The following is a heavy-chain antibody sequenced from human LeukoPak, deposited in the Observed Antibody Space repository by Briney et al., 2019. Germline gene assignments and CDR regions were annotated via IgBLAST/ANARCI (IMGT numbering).Heavy chain of an antibody. Sequence: ASVKVSCKASGYTFTGYYMHWVRQAPGQGLEWMGWINPNSGGTNYAQKFQGRVTMTRDTSISTAYTELSRLRSDDTAVYYCAREPRIVVVPAAIDYWGQGTLVTVSS. CDR1: GYTFTGYY. V-gene: IGHV1-2*02. CDR3: AREPRIVVVPAAIDY. J-gene: IGHJ4*02. CDR2: INPNSGGT. D-gene: IGHD2-2*01.